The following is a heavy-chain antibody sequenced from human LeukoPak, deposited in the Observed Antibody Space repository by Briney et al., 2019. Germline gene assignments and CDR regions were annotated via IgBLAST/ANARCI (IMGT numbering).Heavy chain of an antibody. V-gene: IGHV1-69*05. Sequence: ASVKVSCKASGGTFSSYAISWVRQAPGQGLEWMGRIIPIFGTANYAQKFQGRVTITTDESTSTAYMELSSLRSEDTAVYYCARDAGYYYDSSGYPDYWGQGTLVTVSS. CDR1: GGTFSSYA. CDR3: ARDAGYYYDSSGYPDY. J-gene: IGHJ4*02. CDR2: IIPIFGTA. D-gene: IGHD3-22*01.